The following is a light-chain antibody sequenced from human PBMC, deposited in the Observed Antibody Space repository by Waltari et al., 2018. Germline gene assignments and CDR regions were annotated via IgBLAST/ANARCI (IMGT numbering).Light chain of an antibody. CDR1: QSVSSY. V-gene: IGKV3-11*01. Sequence: EIVLTQSPATLSLSPGERATLSCRASQSVSSYLAWYQQKPGQDPRLLLYEASTRATGIPARFSGSGSGTDFTLTISSLEPEDFAVYYCQQRSNWPPGITFGPGTKVDIK. CDR3: QQRSNWPPGIT. CDR2: EAS. J-gene: IGKJ3*01.